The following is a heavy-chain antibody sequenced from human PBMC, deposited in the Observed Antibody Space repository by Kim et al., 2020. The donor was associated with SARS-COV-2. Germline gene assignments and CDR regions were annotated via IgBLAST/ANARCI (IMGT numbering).Heavy chain of an antibody. CDR3: ARDGPYDSSGYYTRAGPGYFAL. CDR1: GYTFTGYY. D-gene: IGHD3-22*01. J-gene: IGHJ2*01. CDR2: INPNSGGT. Sequence: ASVKVSCKASGYTFTGYYMHWVRQAPGQGLEWMGWINPNSGGTNYAQKFQGRVTMTRDTSISTAYMELSRLRSDDTAVYYCARDGPYDSSGYYTRAGPGYFALWGRGTLVTVSS. V-gene: IGHV1-2*02.